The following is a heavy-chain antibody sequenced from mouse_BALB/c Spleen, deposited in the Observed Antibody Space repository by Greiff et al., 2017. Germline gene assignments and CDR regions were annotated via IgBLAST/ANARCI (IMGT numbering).Heavy chain of an antibody. CDR2: IDPANGNT. D-gene: IGHD2-14*01. CDR1: GFNIKDTY. V-gene: IGHV14-3*02. Sequence: EVQLQQSGAELVKPGASVKLSCTASGFNIKDTYMHWVKQRPEQGLEWIGRIDPANGNTKYDPKFQGKATITADTSSNPAYLQLSSLTSEDTAVYYCASDRSYWYFDVWGAGTTVTVSS. J-gene: IGHJ1*01. CDR3: ASDRSYWYFDV.